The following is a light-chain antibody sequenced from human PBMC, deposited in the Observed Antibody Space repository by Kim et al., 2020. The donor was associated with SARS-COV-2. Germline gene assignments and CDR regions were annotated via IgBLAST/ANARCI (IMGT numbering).Light chain of an antibody. CDR3: NSRDSSGNHWV. V-gene: IGLV3-19*01. Sequence: GQKVRSTCQGDSLRSYYASWYQQKPGQAPVLVIYGKNNRPSGIPDRFSGSSSGNTASLTITGAQAEDEADYYCNSRDSSGNHWVFGGGTKLTVL. CDR1: SLRSYY. J-gene: IGLJ3*02. CDR2: GKN.